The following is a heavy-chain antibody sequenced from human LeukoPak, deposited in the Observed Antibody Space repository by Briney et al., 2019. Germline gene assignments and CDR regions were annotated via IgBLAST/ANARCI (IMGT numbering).Heavy chain of an antibody. CDR2: VYYSGST. CDR1: GGSISYYY. V-gene: IGHV4-59*08. J-gene: IGHJ5*02. Sequence: PSETLSLTCTVSGGSISYYYWSWIRQSPGKGLEWIGYVYYSGSTNYNPSLKSRVTVSLDTSKNQFSLKLSSVTAADTAVYYCARRRTAAAHFDPWGQGTLVTVSS. D-gene: IGHD6-13*01. CDR3: ARRRTAAAHFDP.